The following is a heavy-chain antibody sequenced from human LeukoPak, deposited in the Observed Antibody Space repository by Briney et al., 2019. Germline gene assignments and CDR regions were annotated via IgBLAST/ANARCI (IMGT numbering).Heavy chain of an antibody. CDR3: TGNYYGSGSYADFDY. CDR2: IRSTANGYAT. J-gene: IGHJ4*02. D-gene: IGHD3-10*01. CDR1: GFTFSGSA. V-gene: IGHV3-73*01. Sequence: GGFLRLSCAASGFTFSGSALHWVRQASGKGLEWVGRIRSTANGYATAYAASVKGRFTISRDDSKNTAYLQMDSLKTEDTAVYYCTGNYYGSGSYADFDYWGQGTLVTVSS.